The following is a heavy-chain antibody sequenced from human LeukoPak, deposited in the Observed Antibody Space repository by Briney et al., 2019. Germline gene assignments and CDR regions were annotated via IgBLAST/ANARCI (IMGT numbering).Heavy chain of an antibody. D-gene: IGHD6-19*01. CDR1: GGSISSGGYY. V-gene: IGHV4-31*03. CDR3: ARGGGLAVAHLGY. J-gene: IGHJ4*02. Sequence: SETLSLTCTVSGGSISSGGYYWSWIRQHPGKGLEWIGYIYYSGSTYYNPSLKSRVTISVDTSKNQFSLKLSSVTAADTVVYYCARGGGLAVAHLGYWGQGTLVTVSS. CDR2: IYYSGST.